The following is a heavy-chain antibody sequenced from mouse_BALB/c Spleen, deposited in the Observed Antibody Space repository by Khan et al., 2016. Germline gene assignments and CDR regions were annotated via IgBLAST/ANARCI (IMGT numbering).Heavy chain of an antibody. CDR3: AREGLRRTGYAMDY. CDR1: GYTFTNYG. J-gene: IGHJ4*01. V-gene: IGHV9-3-1*01. CDR2: INTYTGEP. Sequence: QIQLVQSGPELKKPGETVKISCKASGYTFTNYGMNWVKQAPGKGLKWMGWINTYTGEPTYADDFKGRFAFSLETSASTDYLQINNLKNEDTATYFCAREGLRRTGYAMDYWGQGTSVTVSS. D-gene: IGHD2-4*01.